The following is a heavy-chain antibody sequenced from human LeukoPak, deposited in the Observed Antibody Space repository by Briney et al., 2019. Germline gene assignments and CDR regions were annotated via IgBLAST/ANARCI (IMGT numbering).Heavy chain of an antibody. CDR2: IYYSGST. Sequence: SETLSLTCTVSGGSMSSYYWSWIRQPPGKGLEWIGYIYYSGSTNYNPSLKSRVTISVDMSKNQFSLNLSSVTAADTAVYYCARTGSTVTMLYPFDHWGQGTLVTVSS. J-gene: IGHJ4*02. CDR3: ARTGSTVTMLYPFDH. CDR1: GGSMSSYY. V-gene: IGHV4-59*08. D-gene: IGHD4-17*01.